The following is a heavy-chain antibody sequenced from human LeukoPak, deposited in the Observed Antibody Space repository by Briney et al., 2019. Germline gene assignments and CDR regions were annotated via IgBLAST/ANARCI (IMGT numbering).Heavy chain of an antibody. CDR3: ARGIGTSYDSSRDAFDI. J-gene: IGHJ3*02. V-gene: IGHV4-61*02. Sequence: SETLSLIXTVSGGSISSSSYYWSWIRQPAGKGLEWIGRIYSPGTNYNYNPSLKSRVTISIDTSKNQFSLKLTSVTAADTAVYYCARGIGTSYDSSRDAFDIWGQGRMVTVSS. CDR1: GGSISSSSYY. CDR2: IYSPGTN. D-gene: IGHD3-22*01.